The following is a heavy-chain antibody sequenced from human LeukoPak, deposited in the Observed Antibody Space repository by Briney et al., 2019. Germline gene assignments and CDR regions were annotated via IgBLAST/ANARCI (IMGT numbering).Heavy chain of an antibody. J-gene: IGHJ4*02. V-gene: IGHV3-30-3*01. CDR2: ISYDGSNK. Sequence: GGSLRLSCAASGFIFSTHYMFWVRQAPGKGLEWVAVISYDGSNKNYADSVKGRFTISRDNSKNTLYLQMDSLRTDDTAMYYCARAPWGVGATPPYWGQGTLVTVSS. D-gene: IGHD1-26*01. CDR3: ARAPWGVGATPPY. CDR1: GFIFSTHY.